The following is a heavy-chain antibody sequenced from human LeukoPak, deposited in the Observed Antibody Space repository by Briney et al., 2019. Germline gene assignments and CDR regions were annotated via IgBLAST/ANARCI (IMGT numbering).Heavy chain of an antibody. Sequence: GGSLRLSSAASGFTFSSYSMNWVRQAPGKGLEWVSYISSSSSTIYYADSVKGRFTISRDNAKNSLYLQMNSLRAEDTAVYYCARSGYCSSTSCQETKALFDYWGQGTLVTVSS. CDR3: ARSGYCSSTSCQETKALFDY. CDR2: ISSSSSTI. D-gene: IGHD2-2*01. CDR1: GFTFSSYS. J-gene: IGHJ4*02. V-gene: IGHV3-48*01.